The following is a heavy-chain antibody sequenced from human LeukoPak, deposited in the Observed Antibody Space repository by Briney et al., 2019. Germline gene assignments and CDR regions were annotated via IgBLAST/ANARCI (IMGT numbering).Heavy chain of an antibody. CDR1: GYSFTSYW. CDR3: ARHSDDSSGYYYVKQPPKYQFDY. CDR2: IYPGDSDT. J-gene: IGHJ4*02. D-gene: IGHD3-22*01. Sequence: GESLKISCKGSGYSFTSYWIGWVRQMPGKGLEWMGIIYPGDSDTRYSPSFQGQVTISADKSISTAYLQWSSLKASDTAMYYCARHSDDSSGYYYVKQPPKYQFDYWGQGTLVTVSS. V-gene: IGHV5-51*01.